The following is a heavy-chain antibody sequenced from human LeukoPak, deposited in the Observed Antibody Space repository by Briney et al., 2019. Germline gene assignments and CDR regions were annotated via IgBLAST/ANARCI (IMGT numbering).Heavy chain of an antibody. J-gene: IGHJ4*02. CDR2: ISGSGGST. Sequence: GGSLRLSCAASGFTFSSYAMSWVCQAPGKGLEWVSAISGSGGSTYYADSVKGRFTISRDNSKNTLYLQMNSLRAEDTAVYYCAKVWFGDLVYYFDYWGQGTLVTVSS. CDR3: AKVWFGDLVYYFDY. CDR1: GFTFSSYA. V-gene: IGHV3-23*01. D-gene: IGHD3-10*01.